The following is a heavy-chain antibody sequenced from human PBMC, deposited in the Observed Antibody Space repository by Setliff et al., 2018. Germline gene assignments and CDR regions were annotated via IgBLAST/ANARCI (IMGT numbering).Heavy chain of an antibody. CDR2: IYHGGDT. V-gene: IGHV4-39*01. Sequence: LETLSLTCTVSGGSISSYYWGWIRQPPGKGLEWIGRIYHGGDTYYNASRKSRLTLSVDTSKNQFSLKLRSVTAADTAVYYCARTGTYRYFEYWGQGALVTVSS. J-gene: IGHJ4*02. CDR1: GGSISSYY. D-gene: IGHD1-1*01. CDR3: ARTGTYRYFEY.